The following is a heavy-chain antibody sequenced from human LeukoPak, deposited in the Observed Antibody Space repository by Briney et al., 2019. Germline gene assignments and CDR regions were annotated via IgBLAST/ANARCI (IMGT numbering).Heavy chain of an antibody. Sequence: SETLSLTCTVSGYSISSDYYWGWVRQPPGKGLEWIGSIYHSGSTYYNPSLKSRVTISVDTSKNQFSLKLSSVTAADTAVYYCARFRLQFSFDYWGQGTLVTVSS. V-gene: IGHV4-38-2*02. J-gene: IGHJ4*02. CDR2: IYHSGST. CDR1: GYSISSDYY. D-gene: IGHD5-24*01. CDR3: ARFRLQFSFDY.